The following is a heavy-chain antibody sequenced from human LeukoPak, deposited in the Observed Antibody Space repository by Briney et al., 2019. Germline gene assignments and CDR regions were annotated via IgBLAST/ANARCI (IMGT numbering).Heavy chain of an antibody. CDR2: IHFSGSS. D-gene: IGHD1-26*01. CDR1: GGSISSGGYY. J-gene: IGHJ4*02. Sequence: SQTLSFTCTVSGGSISSGGYYWSWIRQHPGKGLEWIGYIHFSGSSYYNPSLKSRLSLSLDMSKNQLSLKLSSVTAADTAVYYCARAWAMDESYFDYWGQGTLVTVSS. CDR3: ARAWAMDESYFDY. V-gene: IGHV4-31*03.